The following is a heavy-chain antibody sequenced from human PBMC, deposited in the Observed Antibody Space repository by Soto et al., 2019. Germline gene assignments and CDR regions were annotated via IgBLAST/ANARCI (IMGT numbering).Heavy chain of an antibody. Sequence: KPSETLSLTCTVSGYSISSGSYWGWIRQPPGKGPEWIASIYHGGTTFYNPSLKSRVTVSVDKSNNQFSLKLRSVTAADTAVYYCAKAYVMVVAGSTFDYWGHGTLVTVSS. CDR3: AKAYVMVVAGSTFDY. CDR2: IYHGGTT. V-gene: IGHV4-38-2*02. D-gene: IGHD6-19*01. CDR1: GYSISSGSY. J-gene: IGHJ4*01.